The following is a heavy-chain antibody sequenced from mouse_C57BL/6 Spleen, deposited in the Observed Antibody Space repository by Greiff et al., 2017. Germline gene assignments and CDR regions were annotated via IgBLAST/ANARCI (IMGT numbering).Heavy chain of an antibody. Sequence: VQLQESGTELVKPGASVKLSCKASGYTFTSYWMHWVKQRPGQGLEWIGNINPSNGGTNYNEKFKSKATLTVDKSSSTAYMQLSSLTSEDSAVYYCARSSSGYVSWFAYWGQGTLVTVSA. V-gene: IGHV1-53*01. J-gene: IGHJ3*01. D-gene: IGHD3-2*02. CDR1: GYTFTSYW. CDR2: INPSNGGT. CDR3: ARSSSGYVSWFAY.